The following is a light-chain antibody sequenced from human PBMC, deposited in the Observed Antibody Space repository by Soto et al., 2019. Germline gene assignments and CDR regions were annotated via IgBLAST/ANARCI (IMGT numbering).Light chain of an antibody. V-gene: IGKV1-6*01. Sequence: AIQMTQSPSSLSASVGDRVTISCRASQGIRNDLGWYQQKPGKAPKLLISAASTLHSGVPSRFSGSGSGTDFTLNLSSLQPEDVATYYCLQDDSYPLTFGGGTKVEIK. CDR3: LQDDSYPLT. CDR1: QGIRND. CDR2: AAS. J-gene: IGKJ4*01.